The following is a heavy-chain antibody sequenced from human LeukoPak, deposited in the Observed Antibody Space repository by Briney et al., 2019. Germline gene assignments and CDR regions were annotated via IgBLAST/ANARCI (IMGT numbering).Heavy chain of an antibody. V-gene: IGHV6-1*01. CDR1: GDNVSSNSAA. Sequence: SQTLSLTFVISGDNVSSNSAAWNWIRQSPSGGLEWLGSTYYRSKWFFDYAVSMKSRLTINSDTSQSHFSLQLRSVTPEDTAVYYCARGDYDTSGGGFDIWGQGTLVTVSS. CDR2: TYYRSKWFF. D-gene: IGHD3-22*01. J-gene: IGHJ3*02. CDR3: ARGDYDTSGGGFDI.